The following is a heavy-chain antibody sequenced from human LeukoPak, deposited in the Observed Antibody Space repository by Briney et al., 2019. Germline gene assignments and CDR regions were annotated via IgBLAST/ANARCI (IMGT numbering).Heavy chain of an antibody. Sequence: SETLSLTCTVSGGSISSYYRSWIRQPPGKGLEWIGYIYYSGGTNYNPSLKSRVTISVDTSKNQFSLKLSSVTAADTAVYYCARDVGYSYDFDYYYMDVWGKGTTVTVSS. CDR3: ARDVGYSYDFDYYYMDV. V-gene: IGHV4-59*01. CDR2: IYYSGGT. CDR1: GGSISSYY. D-gene: IGHD5-18*01. J-gene: IGHJ6*03.